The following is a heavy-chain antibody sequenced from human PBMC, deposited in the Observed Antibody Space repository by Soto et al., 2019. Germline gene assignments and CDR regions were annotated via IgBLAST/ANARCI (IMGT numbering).Heavy chain of an antibody. Sequence: EVQLVESGGGLVKPGGSLRLSCAASGFTFSTYSMNWVRQAPGKGLEWVSSISSSSSYIYYAYSVKGRFTISRDNAKNSLYLQMNSLRAEDTAVYYGARYDSSGYYWPYYYYGLDVWGQGTTVTVSS. J-gene: IGHJ6*02. CDR1: GFTFSTYS. D-gene: IGHD3-22*01. V-gene: IGHV3-21*01. CDR3: ARYDSSGYYWPYYYYGLDV. CDR2: ISSSSSYI.